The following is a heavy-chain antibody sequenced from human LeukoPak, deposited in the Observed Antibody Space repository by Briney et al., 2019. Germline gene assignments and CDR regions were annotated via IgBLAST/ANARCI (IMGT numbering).Heavy chain of an antibody. V-gene: IGHV3-7*01. Sequence: GGSLRLSCAASGFTFSSYAMSWVRQAPGKGLEWVANIKQDGSEKYYVDSVKGRFTISRDNAKNSLYLQMNSLRADDTAVYYCVYSGDYEKGYWGQGTLVTVSS. CDR3: VYSGDYEKGY. J-gene: IGHJ4*02. CDR2: IKQDGSEK. CDR1: GFTFSSYA. D-gene: IGHD4-17*01.